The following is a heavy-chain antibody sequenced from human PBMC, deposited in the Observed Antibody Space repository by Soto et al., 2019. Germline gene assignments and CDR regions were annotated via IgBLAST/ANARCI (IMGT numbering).Heavy chain of an antibody. J-gene: IGHJ5*02. D-gene: IGHD2-21*02. CDR1: GGTFSKYA. V-gene: IGHV1-69*17. Sequence: QVQLVQSGAEVKRPGSSVKVSCKTPGGTFSKYAISWVRQAPGQGLEWMGGIAPVVDMADSAQRFQGRVTITADKSTSTVYMDLTSLRSDDTAVYYCAGGDWNYWFDPWGQGTLVTVSS. CDR3: AGGDWNYWFDP. CDR2: IAPVVDMA.